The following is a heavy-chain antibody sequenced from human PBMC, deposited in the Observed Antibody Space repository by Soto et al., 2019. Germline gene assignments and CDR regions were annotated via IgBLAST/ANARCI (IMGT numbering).Heavy chain of an antibody. CDR1: GGSISSGGYY. J-gene: IGHJ6*02. Sequence: QVQLQESGPGLVKPSQTLSLTCTVSGGSISSGGYYWSWIRQHPGKGLEWIGYIYYSGSTYYNPSLKSRVTISVDTSKNQFSLKLSSVTAADTAVYYSARAFARYCRRTTYYDFWSGCYGMDVWGQVTTVTVSS. CDR2: IYYSGST. V-gene: IGHV4-31*03. CDR3: ARAFARYCRRTTYYDFWSGCYGMDV. D-gene: IGHD3-3*01.